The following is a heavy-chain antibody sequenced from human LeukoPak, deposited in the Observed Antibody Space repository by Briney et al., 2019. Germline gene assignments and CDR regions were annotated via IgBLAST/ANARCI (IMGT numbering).Heavy chain of an antibody. V-gene: IGHV1-2*02. Sequence: ASVKASCKASGYTFTGYYMHWVRQAPGQGLEWMGWINPNSGGTNYAQKFQGRVTMTRDTSISTAYMELSRLRSDDTAVYYCARDHDPYYYDSSGNFGFDYWGQGTLVTVSS. CDR3: ARDHDPYYYDSSGNFGFDY. CDR1: GYTFTGYY. J-gene: IGHJ4*02. CDR2: INPNSGGT. D-gene: IGHD3-22*01.